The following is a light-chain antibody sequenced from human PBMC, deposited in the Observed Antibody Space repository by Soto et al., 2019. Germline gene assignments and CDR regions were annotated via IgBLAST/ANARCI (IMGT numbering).Light chain of an antibody. CDR3: QQYDSLPLT. Sequence: DIQMTQSPSSLSASVGDRVTITCRTSQSISSWLAWYQQKPGKAPKLLIYKASSLESGVPSRFSGGGSGTDFALTISSLEPEDIATYYCQQYDSLPLTFGQGTRREIK. CDR1: QSISSW. CDR2: KAS. V-gene: IGKV1-5*03. J-gene: IGKJ5*01.